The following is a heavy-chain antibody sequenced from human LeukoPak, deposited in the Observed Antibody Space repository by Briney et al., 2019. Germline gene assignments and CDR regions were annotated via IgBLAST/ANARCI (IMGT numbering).Heavy chain of an antibody. CDR1: GYTFTGYY. V-gene: IGHV1-2*04. D-gene: IGHD6-13*01. J-gene: IGHJ5*02. Sequence: ASVKASCKASGYTFTGYYMHWVRQAPGQGLEWMGWINPNSGGTNYAQKFQGWVTMTTDTSTSTAYMELRSLRSDDTAVYYCARDFEQQQLGPPNWFDPWGQGTLVTVFS. CDR2: INPNSGGT. CDR3: ARDFEQQQLGPPNWFDP.